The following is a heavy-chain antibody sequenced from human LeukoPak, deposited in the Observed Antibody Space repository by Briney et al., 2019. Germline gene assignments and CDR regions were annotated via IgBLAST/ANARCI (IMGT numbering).Heavy chain of an antibody. CDR1: GYTFTRYY. D-gene: IGHD3-22*01. CDR3: ATDYYDSSGIHDY. J-gene: IGHJ4*02. V-gene: IGHV1-2*02. Sequence: ASVKVSYQACGYTFTRYYMHWVRQAPGQVLDWMGWINPNSGSTNYAQKFQGRVTMSEDTSTDTAYMELSSLRSEDTAVYYCATDYYDSSGIHDYWGQGTLATVYS. CDR2: INPNSGST.